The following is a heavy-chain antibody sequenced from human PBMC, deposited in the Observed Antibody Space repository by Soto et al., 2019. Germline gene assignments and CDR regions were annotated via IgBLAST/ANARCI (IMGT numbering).Heavy chain of an antibody. CDR3: ARLLGDGYNFYGMDV. CDR1: GYPFTSYV. V-gene: IGHV1-18*01. J-gene: IGHJ6*02. CDR2: ISAYNGNT. Sequence: GASLKVSCKSSGYPFTSYVISWVRQAPGQGLEWMGWISAYNGNTNYAQKLQGRVTMTTDTSTSTAYMELRSLRSDDTAVYYCARLLGDGYNFYGMDVWGQGTTVTVSS. D-gene: IGHD5-12*01.